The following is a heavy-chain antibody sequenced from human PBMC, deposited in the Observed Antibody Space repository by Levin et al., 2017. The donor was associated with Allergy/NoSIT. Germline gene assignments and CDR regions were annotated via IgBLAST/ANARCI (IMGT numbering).Heavy chain of an antibody. V-gene: IGHV1-18*01. CDR3: ARYSYDSSGYSPYYYNGMDV. D-gene: IGHD3-22*01. CDR1: GYTFTSYG. Sequence: ASVKVSCKASGYTFTSYGISWVRQVPGQGLEWVGWISAYNGKTSYAQKFQGRVTMTTDTSTSTAHMELRSLRSGDTAVYFCARYSYDSSGYSPYYYNGMDVWGQGTTVTVSS. CDR2: ISAYNGKT. J-gene: IGHJ6*02.